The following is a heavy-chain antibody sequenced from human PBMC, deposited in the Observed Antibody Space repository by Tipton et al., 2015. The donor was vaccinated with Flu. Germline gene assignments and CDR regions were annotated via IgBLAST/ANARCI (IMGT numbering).Heavy chain of an antibody. D-gene: IGHD2-21*02. CDR2: IKQDGTEK. CDR1: GFTFSIYW. J-gene: IGHJ4*02. Sequence: GSLRLSCAASGFTFSIYWMNWVRQAPGKGLEWVARIKQDGTEKYYVDSVKGRFTISRDNAKNSLYLHINSLRAEDTAVYFCARGGHPHCGGDCHAFDYWGQGTLVTVSS. CDR3: ARGGHPHCGGDCHAFDY. V-gene: IGHV3-7*01.